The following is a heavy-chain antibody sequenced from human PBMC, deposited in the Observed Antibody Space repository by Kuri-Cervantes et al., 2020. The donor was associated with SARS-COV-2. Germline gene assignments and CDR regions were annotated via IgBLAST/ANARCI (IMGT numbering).Heavy chain of an antibody. D-gene: IGHD6-13*01. V-gene: IGHV4-4*02. CDR2: VSLNGAF. CDR1: GGSITSNNW. J-gene: IGHJ4*02. CDR3: ARGAEGSPFDY. Sequence: SETLSLTCAVSGGSITSNNWWSWVRQPPGKGLEWIGEVSLNGAFNYNPSLKSRVTISLDKSNDQFSLRLTSVTAADTAVYYCARGAEGSPFDYWGQGTLVTVSS.